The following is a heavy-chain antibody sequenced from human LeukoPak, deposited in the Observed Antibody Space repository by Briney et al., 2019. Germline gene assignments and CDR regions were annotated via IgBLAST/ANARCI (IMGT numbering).Heavy chain of an antibody. CDR3: AREAYYYDSSGPLDY. D-gene: IGHD3-22*01. CDR1: GFTFNTYT. Sequence: GGSLRLSCAASGFTFNTYTMNWVRQAPGKGLEWVSYISGSSGIIDYADSVRGRFTISRDNAKNSLYLQMNSLRAEDTAVYYCAREAYYYDSSGPLDYWGQGTLVTVSS. CDR2: ISGSSGII. J-gene: IGHJ4*02. V-gene: IGHV3-48*01.